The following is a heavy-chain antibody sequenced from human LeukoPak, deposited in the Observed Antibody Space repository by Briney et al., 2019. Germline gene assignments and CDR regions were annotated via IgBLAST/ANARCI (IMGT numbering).Heavy chain of an antibody. CDR3: ARESATYYYDSSGYDSGYWYFDL. V-gene: IGHV4-34*01. J-gene: IGHJ2*01. Sequence: SETLSLTYAVYGGSFSGYYWSWIRQPPGKGLEWIGEINHSGSTNYNPSLKSRVTISVDTSKNQFSLKLSSVTAADTAVYYCARESATYYYDSSGYDSGYWYFDLWGRGTLVTVSS. D-gene: IGHD3-22*01. CDR2: INHSGST. CDR1: GGSFSGYY.